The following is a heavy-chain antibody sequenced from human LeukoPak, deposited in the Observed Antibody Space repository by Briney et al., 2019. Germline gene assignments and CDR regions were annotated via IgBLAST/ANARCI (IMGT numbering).Heavy chain of an antibody. J-gene: IGHJ4*02. Sequence: GGSLRLSCAASGFTFTNYAISWVRQAPGKGLEWVSAISGSGSSTHYAYSVKGRFTISRDNSKNTVDLQMNSLRAEDTAVYYCAKCADTGILTAGDGYWGQGTLVTVSS. CDR3: AKCADTGILTAGDGY. V-gene: IGHV3-23*01. D-gene: IGHD3-9*01. CDR2: ISGSGSST. CDR1: GFTFTNYA.